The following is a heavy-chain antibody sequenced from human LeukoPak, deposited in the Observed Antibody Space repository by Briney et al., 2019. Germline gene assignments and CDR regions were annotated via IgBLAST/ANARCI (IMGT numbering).Heavy chain of an antibody. CDR1: GGSFSGYD. J-gene: IGHJ6*03. CDR2: INYGGDT. CDR3: ARGLGWKVTPMGLFYMDV. V-gene: IGHV4-34*01. Sequence: SETLSLTCGVDGGSFSGYDWSWVRQPRGKGLEWIGEINYGGDTNYNPSLKSRVTISVDTSKNQFSLKVRSVTAADTAVYYCARGLGWKVTPMGLFYMDVWGEGATVTVSS. D-gene: IGHD6-19*01.